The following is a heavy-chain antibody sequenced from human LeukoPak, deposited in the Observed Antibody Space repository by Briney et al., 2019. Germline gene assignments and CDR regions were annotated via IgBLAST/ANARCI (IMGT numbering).Heavy chain of an antibody. CDR2: IYYSGST. V-gene: IGHV4-59*01. CDR3: ARLFHPALSGNYPFDY. CDR1: GASISNYY. J-gene: IGHJ4*02. Sequence: PSETLSLTCTVSGASISNYYWSWIRQPPGKGLEWIAYIYYSGSTSYNPSLKSRVTISVDTSKNQFSLKLNSVTAADTAMYYCARLFHPALSGNYPFDYWGQGTLVTVSS. D-gene: IGHD1-26*01.